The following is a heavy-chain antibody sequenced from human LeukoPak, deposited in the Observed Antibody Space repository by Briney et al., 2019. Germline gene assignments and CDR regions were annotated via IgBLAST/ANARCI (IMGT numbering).Heavy chain of an antibody. J-gene: IGHJ4*02. D-gene: IGHD5-18*01. V-gene: IGHV3-53*01. Sequence: GGSLRLSCAASGFTVSGNYMSWVRQSPGKGLECVSIIYSGGSAHYADSVKGRFTVSGDNSKNTLSLQMNNLRAEDTAMYYCAKGGGFSYGLNSWGQGTLVTVSS. CDR3: AKGGGFSYGLNS. CDR1: GFTVSGNY. CDR2: IYSGGSA.